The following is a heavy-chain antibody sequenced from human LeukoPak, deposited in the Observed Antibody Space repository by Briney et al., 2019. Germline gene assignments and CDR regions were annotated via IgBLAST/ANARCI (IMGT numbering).Heavy chain of an antibody. Sequence: SETLSLTCTVSGGSVSSSDSYWSWVRQPPGTGLEWIGSICFSRTTYYNPSLKSRVTISVDTSKNQFSLKLSSVTAADTAVYYCARVGAARSRNLNYYYYGMDVWGQGTTVTVSS. CDR1: GGSVSSSDSY. J-gene: IGHJ6*02. CDR2: ICFSRTT. CDR3: ARVGAARSRNLNYYYYGMDV. D-gene: IGHD6-6*01. V-gene: IGHV4-39*07.